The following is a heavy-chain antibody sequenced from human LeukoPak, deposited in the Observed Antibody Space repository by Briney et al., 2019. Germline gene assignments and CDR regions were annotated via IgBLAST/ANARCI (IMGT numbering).Heavy chain of an antibody. D-gene: IGHD1-26*01. Sequence: GGSLRLSCAASGFTFSGSAMHLVRQASGKGLEWVGRIRSKANSYATAYAASVKGRFTISRDDSKNTAYLQMNSLKTEDTAVYYCTRRLVGATTGDYWGQGTLVTVSS. CDR2: IRSKANSYAT. CDR3: TRRLVGATTGDY. CDR1: GFTFSGSA. J-gene: IGHJ4*02. V-gene: IGHV3-73*01.